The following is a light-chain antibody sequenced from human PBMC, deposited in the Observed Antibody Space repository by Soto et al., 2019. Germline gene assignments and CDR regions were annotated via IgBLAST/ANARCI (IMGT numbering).Light chain of an antibody. J-gene: IGKJ4*01. CDR2: DAS. V-gene: IGKV3D-20*02. CDR3: QQRVNWLT. CDR1: QTVRNNY. Sequence: EFVLTQSPGTLSLSPGERATLSCRASQTVRNNYLAWYQQKPGQAPRLLIYDASSRATGIPDRFSGGGSGTDFTLTISSLEPEDFAVYYCQQRVNWLTFGGGTKVDI.